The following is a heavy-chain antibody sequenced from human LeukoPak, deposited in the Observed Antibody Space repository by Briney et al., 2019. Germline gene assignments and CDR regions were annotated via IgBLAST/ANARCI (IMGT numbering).Heavy chain of an antibody. CDR3: GRVDYNGDAVGY. CDR1: GFTFSGYW. CDR2: IKQDGGEK. V-gene: IGHV3-7*04. D-gene: IGHD2-21*02. J-gene: IGHJ4*02. Sequence: SGGSLRLSCAASGFTFSGYWMNWVRQAPGKGPEWVANIKQDGGEKSYVDSVRERFTISRDKAKTSLSLHMNSLRAEDTAVYYCGRVDYNGDAVGYWGQGTLVTVSS.